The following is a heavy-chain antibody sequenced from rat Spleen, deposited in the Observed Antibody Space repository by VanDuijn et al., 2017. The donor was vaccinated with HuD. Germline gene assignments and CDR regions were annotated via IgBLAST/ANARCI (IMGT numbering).Heavy chain of an antibody. CDR3: ARWGYYDGSYYYGGDYWYFDF. CDR1: GFTFSDYD. J-gene: IGHJ1*01. CDR2: ISTGGGNT. V-gene: IGHV5S11*01. D-gene: IGHD1-12*02. Sequence: EVQLVESDGGLVQPGRSLKLSCAASGFTFSDYDMAWVRQAPTKGPEWVASISTGGGNTYSRDSEKGRFTISRDNAKSTLYLQMDSLRSEETATYYCARWGYYDGSYYYGGDYWYFDFWGPGTMVTVSS.